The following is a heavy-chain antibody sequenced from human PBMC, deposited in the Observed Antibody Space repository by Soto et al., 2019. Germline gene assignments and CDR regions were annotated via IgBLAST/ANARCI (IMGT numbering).Heavy chain of an antibody. CDR1: GFTFSSYA. CDR2: ISYDGSNK. Sequence: GGSLRLSCAASGFTFSSYAMHWVRQAPGKGLEWVAVISYDGSNKYYADSVKGRFTISRDNSKNTLYLQMNSLRAEDTAVYYCARDLIAARGFVSYYYYYGMDVWGQGTTVTVSS. J-gene: IGHJ6*02. D-gene: IGHD6-6*01. V-gene: IGHV3-30-3*01. CDR3: ARDLIAARGFVSYYYYYGMDV.